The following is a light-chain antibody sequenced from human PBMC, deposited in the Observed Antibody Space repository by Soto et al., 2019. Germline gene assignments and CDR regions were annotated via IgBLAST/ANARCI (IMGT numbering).Light chain of an antibody. CDR3: QQHGSSPYT. V-gene: IGKV3-20*01. CDR1: QSVSSSY. J-gene: IGKJ2*01. Sequence: EIVLTQSPGTLSLSPGERATLSCRASQSVSSSYLAWYQQKPGQAPRLLIYGASSRATGITDRFSGSGSGTAFTLTISRLEPEDLAVYYCQQHGSSPYTFGQGTKLEIK. CDR2: GAS.